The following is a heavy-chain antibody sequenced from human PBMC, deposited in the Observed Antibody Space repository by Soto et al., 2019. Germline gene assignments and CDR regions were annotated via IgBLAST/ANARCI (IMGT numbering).Heavy chain of an antibody. D-gene: IGHD5-18*01. J-gene: IGHJ4*02. Sequence: QVQLVQSGSEVKKPGSSVKVSCKASGGSFSSNPISWVRQAPGQGLEWMAGIIPIFATVHYAQKFQGRVTITADESTSTAYMELTSLRSEDMALYFCARGGSGYSSAPRYYFDYWGQGTLVTVSS. CDR1: GGSFSSNP. CDR2: IIPIFATV. CDR3: ARGGSGYSSAPRYYFDY. V-gene: IGHV1-69*01.